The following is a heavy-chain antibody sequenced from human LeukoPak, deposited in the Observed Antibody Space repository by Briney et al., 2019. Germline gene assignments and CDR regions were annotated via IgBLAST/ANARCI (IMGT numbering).Heavy chain of an antibody. Sequence: GASVKVSCKASGGTFISYAISWVRQAPGQGLEWMGGIIPIFGTANYAQKFQGRVTITADESTSTAYMELSSLRSEDTAVYYCARLAADLNFDIWGQGTMVTVSS. CDR3: ARLAADLNFDI. D-gene: IGHD6-13*01. V-gene: IGHV1-69*13. CDR2: IIPIFGTA. J-gene: IGHJ3*02. CDR1: GGTFISYA.